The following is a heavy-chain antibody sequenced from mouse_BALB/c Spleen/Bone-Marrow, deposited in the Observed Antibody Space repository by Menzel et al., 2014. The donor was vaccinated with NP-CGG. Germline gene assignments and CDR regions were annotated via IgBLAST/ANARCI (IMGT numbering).Heavy chain of an antibody. D-gene: IGHD2-1*01. J-gene: IGHJ2*01. CDR3: ARNSYYGYSDY. CDR1: GFDFSRYW. CDR2: INPDSSTI. Sequence: VQLQQSGGGLVQPGGSLKLSCAASGFDFSRYWMSWVRQAPGKGLEWIGEINPDSSTINYTPSLKDKFIISRDNAKNTLYLQMSKVRSEDTALYYCARNSYYGYSDYWGQGTTLTVSS. V-gene: IGHV4-1*02.